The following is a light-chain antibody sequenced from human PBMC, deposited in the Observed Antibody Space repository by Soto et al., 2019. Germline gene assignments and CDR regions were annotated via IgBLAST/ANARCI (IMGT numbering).Light chain of an antibody. V-gene: IGKV3-15*01. J-gene: IGKJ4*01. CDR3: QKYNNWPFT. Sequence: EIVMTQSPATLSVSPGERATLSCRASQSINNNLAWYQQKPGQGPKLLIYGASSRATGIPARFSGSGSGTEFTLTISSLQSEDFATYYCQKYNNWPFTFGGGTKVEIK. CDR1: QSINNN. CDR2: GAS.